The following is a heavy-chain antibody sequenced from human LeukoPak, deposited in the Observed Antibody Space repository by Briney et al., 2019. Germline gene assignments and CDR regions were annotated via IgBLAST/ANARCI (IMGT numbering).Heavy chain of an antibody. D-gene: IGHD2-2*01. V-gene: IGHV3-66*01. CDR3: ARDVPGDGRPAGY. J-gene: IGHJ4*02. CDR1: GFTVSNNY. CDR2: VDSGGRT. Sequence: GGSLGLSCAASGFTVSNNYMNWVCQAPGKGLEWVSVVDSGGRTYYADSVRGRFTISRDNSKNTLYMQMNSLRAEDTAVYYCARDVPGDGRPAGYWGQGTLVTVSS.